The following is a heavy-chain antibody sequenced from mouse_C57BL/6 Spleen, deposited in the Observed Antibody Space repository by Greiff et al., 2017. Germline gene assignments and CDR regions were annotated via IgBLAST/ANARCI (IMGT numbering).Heavy chain of an antibody. J-gene: IGHJ2*01. V-gene: IGHV3-6*01. CDR1: GYSFTSGYY. Sequence: EVKLMESGPGLVKPSQSLSLTCSVTGYSFTSGYYWYWIRQFPGNKLEWMGYISYDGSNNYNPSLKNRISITRDTSKNQFFLKLNSVTTEDTATYYCARDGSIYDDYDFYYFDYWGQGTTLTVSS. CDR3: ARDGSIYDDYDFYYFDY. CDR2: ISYDGSN. D-gene: IGHD2-4*01.